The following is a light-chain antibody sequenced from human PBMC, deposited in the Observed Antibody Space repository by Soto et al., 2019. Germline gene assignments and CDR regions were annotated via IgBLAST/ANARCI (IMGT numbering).Light chain of an antibody. Sequence: DIVMTQSPLSLPVTPGEPASISCRSSQSLLHSNGYNYLDWYLQKPGQSPQLLIYLGSNRASGVPDRFSGSGSGTDFTVKISRVEAEDVGVYYCMQPLQSWTFGQGTKVEIK. J-gene: IGKJ1*01. V-gene: IGKV2-28*01. CDR2: LGS. CDR3: MQPLQSWT. CDR1: QSLLHSNGYNY.